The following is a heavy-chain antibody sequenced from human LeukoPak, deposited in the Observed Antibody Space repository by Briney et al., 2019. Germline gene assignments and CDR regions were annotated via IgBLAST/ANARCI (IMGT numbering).Heavy chain of an antibody. CDR1: GFTFSSYA. CDR2: ISYDGSNK. CDR3: ARVFSGWYFPDY. J-gene: IGHJ4*02. D-gene: IGHD6-19*01. Sequence: PGGSLRLPCAASGFTFSSYAMHWVRQAPGKGLEWVAVISYDGSNKYYADSVKGRFTISRDNSKNTLYLQMNGLRAEDTAVYYCARVFSGWYFPDYWGQGTLVTVSS. V-gene: IGHV3-30-3*01.